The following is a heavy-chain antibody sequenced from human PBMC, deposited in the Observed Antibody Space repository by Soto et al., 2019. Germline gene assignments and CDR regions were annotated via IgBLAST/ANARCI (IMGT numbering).Heavy chain of an antibody. CDR1: GFKFSTYW. Sequence: EVQVVESGGGLVQPGGSLRLSCAASGFKFSTYWMSWVRQAPGKGLEWLANIKQDANEMYYVDSVKGRFTISGDSAKNSLFLIMDSLRVEDTAVYYCAADNISRHAAFDICGQGTTIIVSS. CDR2: IKQDANEM. J-gene: IGHJ3*02. V-gene: IGHV3-7*01. CDR3: AADNISRHAAFDI.